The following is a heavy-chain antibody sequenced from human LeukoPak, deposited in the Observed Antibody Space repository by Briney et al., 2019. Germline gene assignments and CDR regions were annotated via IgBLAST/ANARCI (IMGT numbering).Heavy chain of an antibody. CDR2: IDDSGST. CDR3: ARLGPRNSSGYYYY. Sequence: SETLSLTCTVSGGSVSSSSYFWGWIRQPPGKGLDWIGSIDDSGSTYYNPPLKSRVTISVDTSKNQFSLRLSSVTAADTAVYYCARLGPRNSSGYYYYWGQGTLVTVSS. CDR1: GGSVSSSSYF. J-gene: IGHJ4*02. V-gene: IGHV4-39*01. D-gene: IGHD3-22*01.